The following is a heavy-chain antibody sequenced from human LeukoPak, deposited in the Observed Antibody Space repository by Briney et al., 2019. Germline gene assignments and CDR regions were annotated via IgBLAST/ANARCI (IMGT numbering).Heavy chain of an antibody. CDR2: ISYDGSNK. CDR3: ARETTIGGDY. Sequence: GGSLRLSCAASGFTFSSYAMHWVRQAPGRGLEWVAVISYDGSNKYYADSVKGRFTISRDNSKNTLYLQMNSLRAEDTAVYYCARETTIGGDYWGQGTLVTVSS. D-gene: IGHD3-16*01. CDR1: GFTFSSYA. J-gene: IGHJ4*02. V-gene: IGHV3-30-3*01.